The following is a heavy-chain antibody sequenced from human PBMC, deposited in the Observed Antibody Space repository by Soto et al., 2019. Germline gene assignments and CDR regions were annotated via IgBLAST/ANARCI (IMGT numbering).Heavy chain of an antibody. J-gene: IGHJ5*02. CDR1: GGSFSGYY. Sequence: SETLSLTCAVYGGSFSGYYWSWIRQPPGKGLEWIGEINHSGSTNYNPSLKSRVTISVDTSKNQFSLKLSSVTAADTAVYYCARGPVNPPVVAATVRSGWFDPWGQGTLVTVSS. CDR3: ARGPVNPPVVAATVRSGWFDP. CDR2: INHSGST. D-gene: IGHD2-15*01. V-gene: IGHV4-34*01.